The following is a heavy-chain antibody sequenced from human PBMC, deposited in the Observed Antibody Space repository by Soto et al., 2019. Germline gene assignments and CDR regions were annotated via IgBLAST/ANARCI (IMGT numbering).Heavy chain of an antibody. CDR2: IYYSGST. CDR1: GGSISSYY. CDR3: AREVATGTTIDP. Sequence: QVQLQESGPGLVKPSETLSLTCTVSGGSISSYYWSWIRQPPGKGLEWIGYIYYSGSTNYNPSLKSRVTISVDTSKNQFSLKLSSVTAADTAVYYCAREVATGTTIDPWGQGTLVTVSS. V-gene: IGHV4-59*01. D-gene: IGHD1-7*01. J-gene: IGHJ5*02.